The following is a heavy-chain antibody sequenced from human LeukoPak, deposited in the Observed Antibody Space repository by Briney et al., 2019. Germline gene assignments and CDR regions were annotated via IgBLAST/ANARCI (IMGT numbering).Heavy chain of an antibody. J-gene: IGHJ4*02. CDR2: TYYNGGT. D-gene: IGHD5-12*01. Sequence: SETLTLTCTVSGGSVSSGDYYWSWVRQSPGKVLEWIGYTYYNGGTNYNPSLKSRVTMSMSMSKNQFSVKLSSLTAADTAVYYCARSGSAYDNPFDYWGQGTLVTVSS. CDR1: GGSVSSGDYY. V-gene: IGHV4-61*08. CDR3: ARSGSAYDNPFDY.